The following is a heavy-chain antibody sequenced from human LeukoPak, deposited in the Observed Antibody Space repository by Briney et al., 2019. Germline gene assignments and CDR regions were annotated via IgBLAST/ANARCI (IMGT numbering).Heavy chain of an antibody. CDR2: ISAYNGNT. D-gene: IGHD6-6*01. CDR1: GYTFTSYG. V-gene: IGHV1-18*01. CDR3: ARVVLTYSSSGPWYFDL. Sequence: ASVKVSCKASGYTFTSYGISWVRQAPGQGLEWMGWISAYNGNTNYAQKLQGRVTMTTDTSTSTAYMELRSLRSDDTAVYYCARVVLTYSSSGPWYFDLWGRGTLVTVSS. J-gene: IGHJ2*01.